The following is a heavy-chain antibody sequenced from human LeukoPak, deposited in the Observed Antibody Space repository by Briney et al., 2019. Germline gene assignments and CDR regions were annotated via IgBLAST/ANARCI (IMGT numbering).Heavy chain of an antibody. V-gene: IGHV3-23*01. CDR3: AKTTMVRGVDVNWFDP. D-gene: IGHD3-10*01. J-gene: IGHJ5*02. Sequence: SVKGRFTISRDNSKNTLYLQMNSLRAEDTAVYYCAKTTMVRGVDVNWFDPWGQGTLVTVSS.